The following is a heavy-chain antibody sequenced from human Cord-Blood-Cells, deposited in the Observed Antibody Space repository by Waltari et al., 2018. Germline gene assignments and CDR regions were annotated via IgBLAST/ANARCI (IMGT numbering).Heavy chain of an antibody. Sequence: QVQLQQWGAGLLKPSETLSLTCAVYGGSFSGYYWSWIRQPPGKGLEWIGEINHSGRTNSIPSLKTRRTISAATSKDQFSLKLGSGTGADTAVYYCARGGGAARDDAFDIWGQGTIVTVSS. CDR2: INHSGRT. CDR1: GGSFSGYY. CDR3: ARGGGAARDDAFDI. V-gene: IGHV4-34*01. J-gene: IGHJ3*02. D-gene: IGHD6-6*01.